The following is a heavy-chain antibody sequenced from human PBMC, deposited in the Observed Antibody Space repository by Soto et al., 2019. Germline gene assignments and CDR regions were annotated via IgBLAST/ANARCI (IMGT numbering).Heavy chain of an antibody. Sequence: QVQLVQSGAEVKKPGSSVKVSCKASGGFYSIKTISWVRQAPGQGLEWMGRIIPLVHIINNAQKFQGRAAISADKSTGTAYMELSSLTSDDTARYCCARERRRDDSNTFDALDVWGQGTMVTVSS. J-gene: IGHJ3*01. CDR2: IIPLVHII. D-gene: IGHD3-22*01. CDR1: GGFYSIKT. CDR3: ARERRRDDSNTFDALDV. V-gene: IGHV1-69*04.